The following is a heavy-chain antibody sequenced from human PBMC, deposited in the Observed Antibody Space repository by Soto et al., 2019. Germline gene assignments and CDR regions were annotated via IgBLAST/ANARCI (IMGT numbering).Heavy chain of an antibody. CDR2: IYTSGST. CDR1: GGSISSYY. CDR3: AGDGPTSTFGMVSSMDV. Sequence: SETLSLTCTVSGGSISSYYWSWIRQPAGKGLEWIGRIYTSGSTNYNPSLKSRVTMSVDTSKNQFSLKLSSVTAADTAVYYCAGDGPTSTFGMVSSMDVWGQGTTVTVS. D-gene: IGHD3-3*01. V-gene: IGHV4-4*07. J-gene: IGHJ6*02.